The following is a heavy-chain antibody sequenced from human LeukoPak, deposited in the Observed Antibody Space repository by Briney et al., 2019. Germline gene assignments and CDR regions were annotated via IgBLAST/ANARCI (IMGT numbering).Heavy chain of an antibody. Sequence: GGSLRLSCAASGFTFNSYSMNWVRQAPGKGLEWVSSISSSSSSIYYADSVKGRFTISRDNAKNSLYLQMNSLRAEDTAVYYCARASGDIVETATVGSYWGQGTLVTVSS. V-gene: IGHV3-21*01. J-gene: IGHJ4*02. CDR3: ARASGDIVETATVGSY. D-gene: IGHD5-18*01. CDR1: GFTFNSYS. CDR2: ISSSSSSI.